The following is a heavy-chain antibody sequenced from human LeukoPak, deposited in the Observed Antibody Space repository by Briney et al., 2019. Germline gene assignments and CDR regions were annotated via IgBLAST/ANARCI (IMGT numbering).Heavy chain of an antibody. D-gene: IGHD6-19*01. CDR3: ATNGPGIAVAGYVDY. Sequence: GGSLRLSCAASGFTFSGYAMHWVRQAPGKGLEWVGVISYDGSNDYYADSVKGRFTISRDNSKNTLYLQMNSLRAEDTAVYYCATNGPGIAVAGYVDYWGQGTLVTVSS. J-gene: IGHJ4*02. CDR2: ISYDGSND. CDR1: GFTFSGYA. V-gene: IGHV3-30-3*01.